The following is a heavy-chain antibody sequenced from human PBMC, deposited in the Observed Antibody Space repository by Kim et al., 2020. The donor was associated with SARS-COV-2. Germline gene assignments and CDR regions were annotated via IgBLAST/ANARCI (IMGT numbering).Heavy chain of an antibody. CDR2: EK. CDR3: AREEGSGLDY. J-gene: IGHJ4*02. Sequence: EKYYVDSVKGRFTISRDNAKNSLYLQMNSLRAEDTAVYYCAREEGSGLDYWGQGTLVTVSS. V-gene: IGHV3-7*03. D-gene: IGHD6-19*01.